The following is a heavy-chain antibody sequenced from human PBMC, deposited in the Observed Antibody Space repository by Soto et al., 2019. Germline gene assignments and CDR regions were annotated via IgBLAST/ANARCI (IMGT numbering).Heavy chain of an antibody. V-gene: IGHV3-23*01. Sequence: EVQLLESGGGLVQPGGSLRLSCAASGFTFSSYAMSWVRQAPGKGLEWVSTISGSGGSTYYADSVKGRFTTARDKSKNTLYLQMNSLRAEDTAVYSCSKDGEWELLLGYFDYWGQGTLVTVSS. CDR2: ISGSGGST. D-gene: IGHD1-26*01. CDR1: GFTFSSYA. J-gene: IGHJ4*02. CDR3: SKDGEWELLLGYFDY.